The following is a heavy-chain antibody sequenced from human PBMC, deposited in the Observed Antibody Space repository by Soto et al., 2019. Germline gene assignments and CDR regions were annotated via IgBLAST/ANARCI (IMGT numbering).Heavy chain of an antibody. J-gene: IGHJ5*02. CDR2: INHSGST. CDR3: ARVCAYNWNRSQGWFDP. CDR1: GGSFSGYY. V-gene: IGHV4-34*01. D-gene: IGHD1-20*01. Sequence: PSETLSLTCALYGGSFSGYYWSWIRQPPGKGLEWIGEINHSGSTNYNPSLKSRVTISVDTSKTQFSLKLSSVGAADTAVYYCARVCAYNWNRSQGWFDPWGQGTRVTVS.